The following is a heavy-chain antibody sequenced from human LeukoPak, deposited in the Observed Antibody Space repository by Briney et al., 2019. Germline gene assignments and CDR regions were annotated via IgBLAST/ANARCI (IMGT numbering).Heavy chain of an antibody. CDR2: ISSSGSTI. V-gene: IGHV3-48*03. J-gene: IGHJ3*02. D-gene: IGHD3-22*01. CDR3: ARGILYYYDSSGPPDI. CDR1: GFTFSSYE. Sequence: GGSLRLSCAASGFTFSSYEMNWVRQAPGKGLEWVSYISSSGSTIYYTDSVKGRFTISRDNAKNSLYLQMNSLRAEDTAVYYCARGILYYYDSSGPPDIWGQGTMVTVSS.